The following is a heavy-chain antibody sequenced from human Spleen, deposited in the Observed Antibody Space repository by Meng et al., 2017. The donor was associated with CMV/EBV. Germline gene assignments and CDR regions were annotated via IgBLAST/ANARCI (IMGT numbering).Heavy chain of an antibody. V-gene: IGHV4-30-4*01. CDR1: GGSMSSGNYY. D-gene: IGHD2-21*01. J-gene: IGHJ4*02. Sequence: QGQLQQWGPGLVEPSQTLSLTCTVSGGSMSSGNYYWSWIRQPPGKGLEWIGYIHHSGSAYYNPSLKSRVSISVDTSKNQFSLNLNSMTAADTAVYYCASFDHIPRRNYFDYWGQGTLVTFSS. CDR3: ASFDHIPRRNYFDY. CDR2: IHHSGSA.